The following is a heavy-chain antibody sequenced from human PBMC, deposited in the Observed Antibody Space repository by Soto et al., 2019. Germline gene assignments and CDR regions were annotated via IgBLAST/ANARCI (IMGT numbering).Heavy chain of an antibody. CDR3: ARAQYQLPIFVGDTVTTFYYYYYGMDV. D-gene: IGHD2-2*01. CDR2: ISAYNGNT. Sequence: GASVKVSCKASGYTFTSYGISWVRQAPGQGLEWMGWISAYNGNTNYAQELQGRVTMTTDTSTSTAYMELRSLRSDDTAVYYCARAQYQLPIFVGDTVTTFYYYYYGMDVWGQGATVTVSS. CDR1: GYTFTSYG. V-gene: IGHV1-18*04. J-gene: IGHJ6*02.